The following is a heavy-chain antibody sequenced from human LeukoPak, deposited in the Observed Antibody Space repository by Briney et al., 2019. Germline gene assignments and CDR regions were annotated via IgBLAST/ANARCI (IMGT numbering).Heavy chain of an antibody. CDR1: GGSISDYY. CDR2: IYYSGST. Sequence: SETLSLTCTVSGGSISDYYWSWIRQPPGKGLEWIGYIYYSGSTNYNPSLKSRVTISVDTSKNQFSLKLSSVTAADTAVYYCARGNLAVTIDYWGQGTLVTVSS. V-gene: IGHV4-59*01. CDR3: ARGNLAVTIDY. J-gene: IGHJ4*02. D-gene: IGHD2-21*02.